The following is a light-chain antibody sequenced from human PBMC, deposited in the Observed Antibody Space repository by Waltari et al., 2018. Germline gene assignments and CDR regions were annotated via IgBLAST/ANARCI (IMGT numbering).Light chain of an antibody. Sequence: QSALTQAASVSGSPGQSITISCTGTSSDVGGYNHVSWYQHHPGKAPNPIISEVSNRPSGVSYRFSGSGSGNTASLTISGLQAEDEADYYCSSYTSSSIPYVFGTGTKVTVL. CDR2: EVS. V-gene: IGLV2-14*01. J-gene: IGLJ1*01. CDR1: SSDVGGYNH. CDR3: SSYTSSSIPYV.